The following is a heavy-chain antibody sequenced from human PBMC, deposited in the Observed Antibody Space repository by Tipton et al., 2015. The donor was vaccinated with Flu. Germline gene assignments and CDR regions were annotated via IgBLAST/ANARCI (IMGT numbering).Heavy chain of an antibody. CDR1: GFTFSSYA. J-gene: IGHJ4*02. D-gene: IGHD2-15*01. CDR2: IDLSGGNS. V-gene: IGHV3-23*01. CDR3: AKNRGYCTGGSCYSDY. Sequence: SLRLSCAASGFTFSSYAMNWVRQAPGKGLEWVSTIDLSGGNSYFADSVTGRFTISRDNSKNTLFLQMNSLRAEDTAVYYCAKNRGYCTGGSCYSDYGGQGTLVTVSS.